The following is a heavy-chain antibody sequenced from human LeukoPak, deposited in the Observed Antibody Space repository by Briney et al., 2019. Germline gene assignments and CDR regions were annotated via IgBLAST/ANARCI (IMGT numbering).Heavy chain of an antibody. J-gene: IGHJ5*02. V-gene: IGHV3-7*01. D-gene: IGHD4-17*01. CDR3: ARDPYGDNWFDP. CDR2: IKEDGSEK. CDR1: GFTFSSYW. Sequence: QPGGSLRLSCAASGFTFSSYWMSWVRQAPGKGLEWVANIKEDGSEKYYVDSVKGRFTISSDNAKKSLYLQMNNLRAEDTAVYYCARDPYGDNWFDPWGQGTLVTVSS.